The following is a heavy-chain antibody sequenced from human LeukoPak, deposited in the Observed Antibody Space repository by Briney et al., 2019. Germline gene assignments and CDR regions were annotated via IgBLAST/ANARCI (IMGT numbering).Heavy chain of an antibody. Sequence: GASVKVSCKASGYTFTNYYMHWVRQAPGQGLEWMGIINPSGGSTSYAQKFQGRVTMTRDTSTSTVYMELSSLRSEDTAVYYCARDIRITIFGVAYGMDVWGQGTTVTVSS. J-gene: IGHJ6*02. V-gene: IGHV1-46*01. D-gene: IGHD3-3*01. CDR3: ARDIRITIFGVAYGMDV. CDR1: GYTFTNYY. CDR2: INPSGGST.